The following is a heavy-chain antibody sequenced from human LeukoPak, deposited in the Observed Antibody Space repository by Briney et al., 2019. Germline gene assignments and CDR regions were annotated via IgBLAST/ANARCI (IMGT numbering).Heavy chain of an antibody. D-gene: IGHD1-26*01. Sequence: NSSETLSLTCTVSGGSISSYYWSWIRQPAGKGLEWIGRIYTSGSTNYNPSLKSRVTMSVYTSKNQFSLKLSSVTAADTAVYYCAKQPKWELRPYFDYWGQGTLVTVSS. CDR3: AKQPKWELRPYFDY. J-gene: IGHJ4*02. V-gene: IGHV4-4*07. CDR2: IYTSGST. CDR1: GGSISSYY.